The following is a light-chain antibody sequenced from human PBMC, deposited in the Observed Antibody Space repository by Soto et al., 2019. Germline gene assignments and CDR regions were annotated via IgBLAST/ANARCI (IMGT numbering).Light chain of an antibody. Sequence: QPVLTQSPSASASLGASVKLTCTLSSGHSSYAIAWHQQQPEKGPRYLMRLNSDGSHSKGDGIPDRFSCSSSGAERYLTISSLQSEDEADYYWQTWGTGIVVFGGGTKVTVL. CDR2: LNSDGSH. CDR3: QTWGTGIVV. V-gene: IGLV4-69*01. CDR1: SGHSSYA. J-gene: IGLJ3*02.